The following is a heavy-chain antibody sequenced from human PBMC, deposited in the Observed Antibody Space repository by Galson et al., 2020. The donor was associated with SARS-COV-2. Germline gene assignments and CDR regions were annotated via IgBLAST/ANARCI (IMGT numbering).Heavy chain of an antibody. J-gene: IGHJ4*02. Sequence: GESLKISCAASGFAVSSTYMSWIRQAPGKGLFWVSVIYSDGRTDYADSVKGRFTISRDNSKTTLYLQMNSLTVEDTAIYYCARDWLGQFDYWGQGTRVTVSS. D-gene: IGHD6-19*01. V-gene: IGHV3-66*01. CDR3: ARDWLGQFDY. CDR1: GFAVSSTY. CDR2: IYSDGRT.